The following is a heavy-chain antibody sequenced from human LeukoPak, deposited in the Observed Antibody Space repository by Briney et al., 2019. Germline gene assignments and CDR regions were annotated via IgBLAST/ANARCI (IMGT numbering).Heavy chain of an antibody. J-gene: IGHJ4*02. Sequence: GGSLRLSCAASGFTFSSYEMNWVRQAPGKGLEWVSYISSSGSTIYYADSVKGRFTISRDNAKNSLYLQMNSLRAEDTAVYYCARVRVVFNFDYWGQGTLVTVSS. D-gene: IGHD3-3*01. CDR1: GFTFSSYE. V-gene: IGHV3-48*03. CDR3: ARVRVVFNFDY. CDR2: ISSSGSTI.